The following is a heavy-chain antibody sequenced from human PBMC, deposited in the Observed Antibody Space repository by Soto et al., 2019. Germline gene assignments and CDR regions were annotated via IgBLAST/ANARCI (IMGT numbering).Heavy chain of an antibody. CDR2: ISSSSSYI. J-gene: IGHJ5*02. CDR3: ASFSSGSGKTPIDP. CDR1: GFTFSSYS. D-gene: IGHD3-10*01. Sequence: EVQLVESGGGLVKPGGSLRLSCAASGFTFSSYSMNWVRQAPGKGLEWVSSISSSSSYIYYADSVKSRFTISRDNAKNSLYLQMNSLRAEDTAVYYCASFSSGSGKTPIDPWGQGTLVTVSS. V-gene: IGHV3-21*01.